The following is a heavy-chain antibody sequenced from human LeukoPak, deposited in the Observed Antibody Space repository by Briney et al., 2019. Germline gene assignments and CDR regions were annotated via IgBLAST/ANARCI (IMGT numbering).Heavy chain of an antibody. CDR3: AKVVAAIDY. D-gene: IGHD2-15*01. V-gene: IGHV3-23*01. CDR2: ISGSGGST. Sequence: RSGGSLRLSCAASGFTFSSYAMSWVRQAPGKGLEWVSAISGSGGSTYYADSVKGRFTISRDNSKNTLYLQMNSLRTEDTAVYYSAKVVAAIDYWGQGTLVTVSS. J-gene: IGHJ4*02. CDR1: GFTFSSYA.